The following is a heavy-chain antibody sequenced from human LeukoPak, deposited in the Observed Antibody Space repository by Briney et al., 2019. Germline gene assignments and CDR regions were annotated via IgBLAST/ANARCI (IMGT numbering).Heavy chain of an antibody. V-gene: IGHV1-46*01. Sequence: GASVKVSCKASGYTFTGYYLHWVRQAPGQGLEWMGIINPSGGSTSYAQKFQGRVTMTRDTSTSTVYMELSSLRSEDTAVYYCARESRQQLVLRYWGQGTLVTVSS. CDR2: INPSGGST. CDR1: GYTFTGYY. CDR3: ARESRQQLVLRY. D-gene: IGHD6-13*01. J-gene: IGHJ4*02.